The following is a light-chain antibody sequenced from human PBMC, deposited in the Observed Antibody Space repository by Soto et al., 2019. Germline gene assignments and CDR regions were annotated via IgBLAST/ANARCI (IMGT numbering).Light chain of an antibody. Sequence: DIVLTQSPVTLSLSPGERANLSCRASQSVSRYLAWYQQKPGQAPRLLIYDTSNRATGIPARFIGSGSGTDFTLTISSLEPEDFAVYYCQQRSNWPPLTFGGGTKVDI. CDR1: QSVSRY. J-gene: IGKJ4*01. V-gene: IGKV3-11*01. CDR3: QQRSNWPPLT. CDR2: DTS.